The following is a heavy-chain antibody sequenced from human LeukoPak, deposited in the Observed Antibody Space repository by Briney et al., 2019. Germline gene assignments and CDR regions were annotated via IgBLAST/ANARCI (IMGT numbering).Heavy chain of an antibody. Sequence: GGSLRLSCVASGFTFSSYSMNWVRQAPAKGLEWVSYISGSSGTIYYADSVKGRFTISRDNAKNSLYLQMNSLRAEDTAVYYCARRSEFGVLYYMDIWGKGTTVTVSS. CDR1: GFTFSSYS. D-gene: IGHD3-16*01. V-gene: IGHV3-48*01. J-gene: IGHJ6*03. CDR3: ARRSEFGVLYYMDI. CDR2: ISGSSGTI.